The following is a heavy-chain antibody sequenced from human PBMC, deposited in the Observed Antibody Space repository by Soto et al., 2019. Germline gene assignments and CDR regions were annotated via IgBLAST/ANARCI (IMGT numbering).Heavy chain of an antibody. CDR1: GFTFTDYW. CDR2: IKTDGGDK. Sequence: PGGSLRLSCAASGFTFTDYWMTWLRQAPGKGLEWVANIKTDGGDKYYVDSVKGRFTISRDNAENSVSLQMNSLRVEDTALYDCARTGISHYLGPGSLVTVSS. CDR3: ARTGISHY. V-gene: IGHV3-7*05. J-gene: IGHJ4*02. D-gene: IGHD1-1*01.